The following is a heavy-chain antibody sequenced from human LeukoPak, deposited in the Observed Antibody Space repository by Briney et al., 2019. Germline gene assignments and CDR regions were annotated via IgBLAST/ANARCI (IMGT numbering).Heavy chain of an antibody. CDR3: AKVTFGGVIADHFDS. V-gene: IGHV3-23*01. D-gene: IGHD3-16*02. CDR1: GFTFSGYA. Sequence: GGSLRLSCAASGFTFSGYAMNWVRQAPGKGLEWVSAIDSSGGGTYNADSVKGRFTISRDNSRNTLSLQMNSLRADDTAVYYCAKVTFGGVIADHFDSWGQGTLVTVSS. CDR2: IDSSGGGT. J-gene: IGHJ4*02.